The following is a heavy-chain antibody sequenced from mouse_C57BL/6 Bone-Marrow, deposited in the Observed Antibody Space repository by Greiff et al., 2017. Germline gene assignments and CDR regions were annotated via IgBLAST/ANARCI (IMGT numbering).Heavy chain of an antibody. CDR2: IDPSDSFT. CDR3: ERGAHGAY. D-gene: IGHD1-3*01. CDR1: GYTFTSYW. J-gene: IGHJ3*01. Sequence: VQLQQPGAELVKPGASVKMSCKASGYTFTSYWITWVKLWPGQGLEWSGEIDPSDSFTNYNQQFKGKSTLTVDKSSSPAYMQLSSLTSEDSAVYYCERGAHGAYWGQGTLDTVSA. V-gene: IGHV1-69*01.